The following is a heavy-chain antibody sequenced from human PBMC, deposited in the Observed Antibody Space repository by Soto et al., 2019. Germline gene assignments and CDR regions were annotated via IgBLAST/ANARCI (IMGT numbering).Heavy chain of an antibody. Sequence: QVQLVQSGAEVKKPGSSVKVSCKASGGTFSPYTILWVRQAPGQGLEWMGRIIPMLDITNNAQRLQGRVTITADKSTSTAYLELSSLRSEETSVYYCTLGSWSAETFDIWGRGTMVTFSS. V-gene: IGHV1-69*02. CDR3: TLGSWSAETFDI. J-gene: IGHJ3*02. CDR2: IIPMLDIT. CDR1: GGTFSPYT. D-gene: IGHD6-13*01.